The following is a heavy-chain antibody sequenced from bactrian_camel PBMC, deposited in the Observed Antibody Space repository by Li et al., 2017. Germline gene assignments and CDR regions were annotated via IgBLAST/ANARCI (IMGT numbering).Heavy chain of an antibody. J-gene: IGHJ4*01. CDR2: IDFDGTT. CDR1: GDFYSSYC. CDR3: AIDAPGYYVGGYCQNAYAY. D-gene: IGHD2*01. V-gene: IGHV3S9*01. Sequence: HVQLVESGGGLVQAGGSLRLSCAVSGDFYSSYCMGWFREVDPQKVREGVAAIDFDGTTNYTHFVKGRFTVYRDNAKNTLYLQMNNLRPEDTAMYYCAIDAPGYYVGGYCQNAYAYWGQGTQVTVS.